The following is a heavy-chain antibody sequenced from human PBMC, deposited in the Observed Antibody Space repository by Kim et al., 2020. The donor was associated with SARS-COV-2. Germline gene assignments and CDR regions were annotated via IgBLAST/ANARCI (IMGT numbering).Heavy chain of an antibody. CDR1: GFTFSSYA. J-gene: IGHJ4*02. CDR2: ISGSGGST. D-gene: IGHD3-10*01. CDR3: AKDGPGSGDHYYGSGSYYNEDY. Sequence: GGSLRLSCAASGFTFSSYAMSWVRQAPGKGLEWVSAISGSGGSTYYADSVKGRFTISRDNSKNTLYLQMNSLRAEDTAVYYCAKDGPGSGDHYYGSGSYYNEDYWGQGTLVTVSS. V-gene: IGHV3-23*01.